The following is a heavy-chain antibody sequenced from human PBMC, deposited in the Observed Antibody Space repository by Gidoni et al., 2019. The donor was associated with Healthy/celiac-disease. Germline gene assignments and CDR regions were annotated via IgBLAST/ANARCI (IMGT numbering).Heavy chain of an antibody. CDR3: ARGPSIVVVPAENWFDP. V-gene: IGHV3-30-3*01. D-gene: IGHD2-2*01. Sequence: QVQLVESGGGVVQPGRSLRLSCAASGFTFSSYAMHWVRQAPGKGLEWVAVISYDGSNKYYADSVKGRFTISRDNSKNTLYLQMNSLRAEDTAVYYCARGPSIVVVPAENWFDPWGQGTLVTVSS. J-gene: IGHJ5*02. CDR1: GFTFSSYA. CDR2: ISYDGSNK.